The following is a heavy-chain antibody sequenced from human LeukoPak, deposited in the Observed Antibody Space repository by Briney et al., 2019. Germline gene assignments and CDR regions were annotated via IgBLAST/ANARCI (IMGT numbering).Heavy chain of an antibody. J-gene: IGHJ4*02. CDR3: ARQKETTYYYDSSGRGAFDY. Sequence: SETLSLTCTVPGGSISSSSYYWGWIRQPPGKGREWIGSMYYSGSTYSGSTYYNPSLKGRVTKSVDTSKNQFSLKLSSVTAADTAVYYCARQKETTYYYDSSGRGAFDYWGQGTLVTVSS. V-gene: IGHV4-39*01. CDR1: GGSISSSSYY. CDR2: MYYSGSTYSGST. D-gene: IGHD3-22*01.